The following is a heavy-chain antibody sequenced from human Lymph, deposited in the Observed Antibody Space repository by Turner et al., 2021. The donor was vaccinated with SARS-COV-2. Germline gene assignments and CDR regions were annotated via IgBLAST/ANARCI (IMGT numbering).Heavy chain of an antibody. V-gene: IGHV3-30*04. D-gene: IGHD1-26*01. CDR1: GFTCSTYA. J-gene: IGHJ3*02. Sequence: QVQLVEFGGGVVQPGRSRRLSCAASGFTCSTYAIHWVRQAPGKGLEWVAVISYDGFNKYYSDSVKGQFTISRDNSKNTLYLQMSSLRAEDTAVYYCARGSGSYLSAFDIWGQGTMVTVSS. CDR2: ISYDGFNK. CDR3: ARGSGSYLSAFDI.